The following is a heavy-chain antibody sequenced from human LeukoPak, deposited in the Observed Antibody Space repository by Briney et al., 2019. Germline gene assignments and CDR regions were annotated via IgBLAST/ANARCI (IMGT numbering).Heavy chain of an antibody. D-gene: IGHD6-13*01. CDR2: INPSGGST. CDR3: ATSIAAAGTVDY. Sequence: GASVKVSCKASGYTFTSYYMHWVRQAPGQGLEWMGIINPSGGSTSYAQKFQGRVTMTRDTSISTAYMELSRLRSDDTAVYYCATSIAAAGTVDYWGQGTLVTVSS. CDR1: GYTFTSYY. V-gene: IGHV1-46*01. J-gene: IGHJ4*02.